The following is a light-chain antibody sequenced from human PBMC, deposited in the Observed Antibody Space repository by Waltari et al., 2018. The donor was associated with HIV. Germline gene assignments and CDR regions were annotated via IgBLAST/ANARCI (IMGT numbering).Light chain of an antibody. V-gene: IGLV2-14*01. CDR3: SSYTSSSVL. CDR1: SSDSGGYNN. Sequence: QSALTQPAPVSGSPGQSITIPCTGTSSDSGGYNNVSWYQQHQGKAPKLMIYEVSNRPSGVSNRFSGSKSGNTASLTISGLQAEDEADYYCSSYTSSSVLFGGGTKVTVL. CDR2: EVS. J-gene: IGLJ2*01.